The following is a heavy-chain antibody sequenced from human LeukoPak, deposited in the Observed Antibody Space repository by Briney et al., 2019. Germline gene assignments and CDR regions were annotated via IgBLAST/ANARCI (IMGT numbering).Heavy chain of an antibody. CDR1: GGSFSGYY. J-gene: IGHJ5*02. D-gene: IGHD3-22*01. CDR2: ITHSGST. CDR3: ACMIVDNWFDP. Sequence: SETLSLTCAVYGGSFSGYYWSWIRQPPGKGLEWIWAITHSGSTTYNPSLKSRVTISVDTSKNQFSLKLSSVTAADTAVYYCACMIVDNWFDPWGQGTLVTVSS. V-gene: IGHV4-34*01.